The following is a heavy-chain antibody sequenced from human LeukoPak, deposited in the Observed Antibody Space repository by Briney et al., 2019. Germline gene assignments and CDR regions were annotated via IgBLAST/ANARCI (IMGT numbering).Heavy chain of an antibody. CDR3: ARAYCSGGNCYGYYFDY. J-gene: IGHJ4*02. D-gene: IGHD2-15*01. CDR1: GFTFSSYA. Sequence: GGSVRLSCAASGFTFSSYAMHWVRQAPGKGLEWVAVISYDGSNKYYADSVKGRFTISRDNSKNTLYLQMNSLRAEDTAVFYCARAYCSGGNCYGYYFDYWGQGTLVTVSS. CDR2: ISYDGSNK. V-gene: IGHV3-30-3*01.